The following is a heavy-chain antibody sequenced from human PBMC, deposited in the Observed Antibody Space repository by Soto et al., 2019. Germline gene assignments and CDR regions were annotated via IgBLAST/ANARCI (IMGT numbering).Heavy chain of an antibody. D-gene: IGHD3-22*01. J-gene: IGHJ3*02. Sequence: SSETLSLTCTVSGGSISSYYWSWIRQPPGKGLEWIGYIYYSGSTNYNPSLKSRVTISVDTSKNQFSLKLSSVTAADTAVYYCARGFGDYYDSSGYSHDAFDIWGQGTMVTVSS. CDR2: IYYSGST. CDR1: GGSISSYY. V-gene: IGHV4-59*01. CDR3: ARGFGDYYDSSGYSHDAFDI.